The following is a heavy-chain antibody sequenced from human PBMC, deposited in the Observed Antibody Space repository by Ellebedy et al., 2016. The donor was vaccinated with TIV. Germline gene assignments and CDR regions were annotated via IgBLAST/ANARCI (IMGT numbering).Heavy chain of an antibody. D-gene: IGHD3-22*01. V-gene: IGHV3-33*01. CDR2: IWYDGSNK. J-gene: IGHJ5*02. CDR3: ARMRDDYYDSSGWFDP. CDR1: GFTFSSYG. Sequence: GESLKISCAASGFTFSSYGMHWVRQAPGKGLEWVAVIWYDGSNKYYADSVKGRFTISRDNSKNTLYLQMNSLRAEDTAVYYCARMRDDYYDSSGWFDPWGQGTLVTVSS.